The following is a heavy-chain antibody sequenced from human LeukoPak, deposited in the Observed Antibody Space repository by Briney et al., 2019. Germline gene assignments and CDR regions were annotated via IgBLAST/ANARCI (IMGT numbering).Heavy chain of an antibody. CDR2: IIPSFGTA. CDR1: GGTFSSNA. Sequence: ASVKVSCKASGGTFSSNAISWVRQAPGQGLEWMGGIIPSFGTADYAQKFQGRVTITADESTSTAYMELSSLRGEDTAVYYCARGGSYLSAFDIWGQGTMVTVSS. J-gene: IGHJ3*02. CDR3: ARGGSYLSAFDI. D-gene: IGHD1-26*01. V-gene: IGHV1-69*13.